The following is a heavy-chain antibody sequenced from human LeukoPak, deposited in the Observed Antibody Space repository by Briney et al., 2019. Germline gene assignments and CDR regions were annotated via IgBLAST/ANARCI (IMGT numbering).Heavy chain of an antibody. CDR3: AKVDGTGNSVFDY. CDR2: INPDGRST. D-gene: IGHD6-19*01. J-gene: IGHJ4*02. V-gene: IGHV3-74*01. CDR1: GFRFNTYW. Sequence: PGGSLRLSCAAAGFRFNTYWMHWVRQAPGKGLVGVSRINPDGRSTDYANSVKGRFTISRDNAKNTLYLQMNSLRVEDTATYYCAKVDGTGNSVFDYWGQGTLVPVSS.